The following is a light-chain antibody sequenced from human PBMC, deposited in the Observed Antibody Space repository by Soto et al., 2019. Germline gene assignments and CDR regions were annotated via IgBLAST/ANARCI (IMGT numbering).Light chain of an antibody. V-gene: IGKV3-20*01. CDR2: GAS. CDR3: QQYGSSPFT. J-gene: IGKJ3*01. CDR1: QSVSSSY. Sequence: EIVLTQSPGTLSLSPGERATLSCRASQSVSSSYLAWYQQKPGQAPRLLIYGASSRATGIPDRFSGSGSGTDFTLTISSLETEAFAVYYCQQYGSSPFTFGPGTKVDIK.